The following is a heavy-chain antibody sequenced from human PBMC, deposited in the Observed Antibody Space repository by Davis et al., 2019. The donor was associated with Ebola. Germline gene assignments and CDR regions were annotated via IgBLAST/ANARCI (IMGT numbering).Heavy chain of an antibody. J-gene: IGHJ5*02. CDR3: YVFWGGFDN. D-gene: IGHD3-16*01. CDR2: IYSSGST. V-gene: IGHV4-4*07. Sequence: PSETLSLTCTISGGSISSHYWTWIRQPAGKGLEWIGRIYSSGSTNYNPSLKSRVTMSVDMSNNHCSLKLSSVTAADTAVYYCYVFWGGFDNWGQGTLVTVSS. CDR1: GGSISSHY.